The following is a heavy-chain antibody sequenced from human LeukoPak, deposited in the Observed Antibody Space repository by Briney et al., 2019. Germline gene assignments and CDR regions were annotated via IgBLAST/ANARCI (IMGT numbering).Heavy chain of an antibody. V-gene: IGHV1-69*06. Sequence: AASVKVSYKASGYTFTGYYMHWVRQAPGQGLEWMGGIIPIFGTANYAQKFQGRVTITADKSTSTAYMELSSLRSEDTAVYYCAYCTIHYYYYMDVWGKGTTVTVSS. CDR1: GYTFTGYY. D-gene: IGHD2-21*02. CDR2: IIPIFGTA. J-gene: IGHJ6*03. CDR3: AYCTIHYYYYMDV.